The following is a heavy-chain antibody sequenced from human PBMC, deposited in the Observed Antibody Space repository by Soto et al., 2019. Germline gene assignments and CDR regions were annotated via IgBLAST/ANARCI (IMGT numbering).Heavy chain of an antibody. J-gene: IGHJ4*02. CDR2: VSGYNDKT. CDR1: GYTFTIHG. D-gene: IGHD2-21*01. V-gene: IGHV1-18*04. Sequence: ASVKVSCKASGYTFTIHGISWVRQAPGQGLEWVGWVSGYNDKTKSAQKFQGRVTMTTDTSTSTAYMELRSLRSDDTAVYYCARDFYPVAYFFDYWGQGTLVTVSS. CDR3: ARDFYPVAYFFDY.